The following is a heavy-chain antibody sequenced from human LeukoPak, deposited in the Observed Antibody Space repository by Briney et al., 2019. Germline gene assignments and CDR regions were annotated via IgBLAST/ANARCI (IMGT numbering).Heavy chain of an antibody. CDR2: INHSGST. D-gene: IGHD3-3*02. J-gene: IGHJ4*02. CDR1: GGSFSGYY. CDR3: ARVARDYFDY. Sequence: PSETLSLTCAVYGGSFSGYYWSWIRQPPGKGLEWIGEINHSGSTNYNPSLKSRITISVDTSKNQFSLKLSSVTAADTAVYYCARVARDYFDYWGQGTLVTVSS. V-gene: IGHV4-34*01.